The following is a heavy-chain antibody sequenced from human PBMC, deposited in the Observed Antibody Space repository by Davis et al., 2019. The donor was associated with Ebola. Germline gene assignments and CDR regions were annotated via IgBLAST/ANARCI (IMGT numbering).Heavy chain of an antibody. J-gene: IGHJ4*02. CDR1: GFTFSSFG. D-gene: IGHD6-6*01. V-gene: IGHV3-30*03. CDR2: ISYDGSNK. Sequence: GGSLRLSCAASGFTFSSFGMHWVRQAPGKGLEWVAVISYDGSNKYYADSVKGRFTISRDNSKNTLYLQMNSLRAEDTAVYYCASRSSSVYWGQGTLVTVSS. CDR3: ASRSSSVY.